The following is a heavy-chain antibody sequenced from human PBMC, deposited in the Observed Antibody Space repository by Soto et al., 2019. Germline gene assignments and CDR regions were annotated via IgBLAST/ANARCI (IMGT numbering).Heavy chain of an antibody. D-gene: IGHD6-13*01. J-gene: IGHJ5*02. CDR2: INAANGDT. Sequence: ASVEASCKASGYTFTSYGSQWVRQAPGQRLEWMGWINAANGDTKYSPKFQGRVTITRDTSASTAYMELSSLRSEDTAVYYCVRRHVSATGIDWFDPWGQGTLVTVSS. CDR3: VRRHVSATGIDWFDP. V-gene: IGHV1-3*01. CDR1: GYTFTSYG.